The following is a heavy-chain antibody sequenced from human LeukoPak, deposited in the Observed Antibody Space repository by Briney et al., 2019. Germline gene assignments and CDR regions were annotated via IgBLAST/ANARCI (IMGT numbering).Heavy chain of an antibody. D-gene: IGHD4-11*01. CDR1: GGTFSSYT. CDR3: ARGVYYSNPYYYYYMDV. V-gene: IGHV1-69*02. Sequence: SSVKVSCKASGGTFSSYTISWVRQAPGQGLEWMGRIIPILGIANYAQKFQGRVRITADKSTSTAYMELSSLRSEDTAVYYCARGVYYSNPYYYYYMDVWGKGTTVTVSS. CDR2: IIPILGIA. J-gene: IGHJ6*03.